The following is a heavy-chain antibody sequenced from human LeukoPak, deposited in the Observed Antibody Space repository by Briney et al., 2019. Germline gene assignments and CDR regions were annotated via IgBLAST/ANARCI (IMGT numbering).Heavy chain of an antibody. CDR2: ISWNSGSI. D-gene: IGHD3-22*01. Sequence: PGRSLRLSCAASGFTFDDYAMHWVRQAPGKGLEWVSGISWNSGSIGYADSVKGRFTISRDNAKNSLYLQMNSLRAEDTAVYYCARDWYYYDSSGYYHAYAFDYWGQGTLVTVSS. CDR3: ARDWYYYDSSGYYHAYAFDY. CDR1: GFTFDDYA. V-gene: IGHV3-9*01. J-gene: IGHJ4*02.